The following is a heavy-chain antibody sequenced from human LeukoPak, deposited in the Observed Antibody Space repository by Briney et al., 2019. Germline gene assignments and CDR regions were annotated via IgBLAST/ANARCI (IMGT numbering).Heavy chain of an antibody. Sequence: SETLSLTCTVSGGSVSSSIYHWFWIRQPPGKGLEWVGFTYNGGNTYYNPSFNSRVTISVDTAKNQFSLELNSVTAEDMAVYYCTRGHGGYWGQGTLVTVSS. CDR3: TRGHGGY. CDR2: TYNGGNT. V-gene: IGHV4-61*01. CDR1: GGSVSSSIYH. J-gene: IGHJ4*02.